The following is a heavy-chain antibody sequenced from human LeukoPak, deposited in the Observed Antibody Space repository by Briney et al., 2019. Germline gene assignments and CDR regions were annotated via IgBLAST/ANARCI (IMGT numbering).Heavy chain of an antibody. Sequence: ASVKVSCKASGGTFSSYAISWVRQAPGQGLEWMGGIIPIFGTANYAQKFQGRVTITTDESTSTAYMELSSLRSEDTAVYYCARDLGRLKGITIFGVDYAFDIWGQGTMVTVSS. D-gene: IGHD3-3*01. CDR3: ARDLGRLKGITIFGVDYAFDI. J-gene: IGHJ3*02. CDR1: GGTFSSYA. CDR2: IIPIFGTA. V-gene: IGHV1-69*05.